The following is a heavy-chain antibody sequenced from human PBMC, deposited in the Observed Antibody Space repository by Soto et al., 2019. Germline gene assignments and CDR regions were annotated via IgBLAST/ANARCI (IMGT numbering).Heavy chain of an antibody. D-gene: IGHD1-26*01. J-gene: IGHJ6*02. Sequence: GSLRLSCAASGFTFDDYAMHWVRQAPGKGLEWVSLISWDGGSTYYADSVKGRFTISRDNSKNSLYLQMNSLRAEDTALYYCAKDISSTTAYYGMDVWGQGTTVTVSS. CDR3: AKDISSTTAYYGMDV. CDR2: ISWDGGST. CDR1: GFTFDDYA. V-gene: IGHV3-43D*04.